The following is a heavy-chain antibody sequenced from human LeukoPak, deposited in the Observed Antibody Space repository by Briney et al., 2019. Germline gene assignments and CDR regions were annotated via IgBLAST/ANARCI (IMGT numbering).Heavy chain of an antibody. Sequence: SETLSLTCAVNGGSFSGYYWIWFRHPRGKGLGWIGEINHSGSTNYNPSLKSRVTISLYTSKNQFSLKLSSVTAADPAVYYCARGGECGSCDGFDMWGQGIMVTVSS. J-gene: IGHJ3*02. V-gene: IGHV4-34*01. CDR1: GGSFSGYY. CDR3: ARGGECGSCDGFDM. D-gene: IGHD2-15*01. CDR2: INHSGST.